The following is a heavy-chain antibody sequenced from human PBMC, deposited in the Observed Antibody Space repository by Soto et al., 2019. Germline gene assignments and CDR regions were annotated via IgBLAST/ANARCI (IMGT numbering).Heavy chain of an antibody. CDR3: ASNYAYAEGYYFYGIDV. Sequence: GGSLRVSCAASGFTFSIYGRHWVRQAPGKGLVWVSGVTSDGNNTYYADSVKGRFTISRDNAKNTLHLQMNSLGAEDTAVYYCASNYAYAEGYYFYGIDVWGQGTTVTVSS. CDR1: GFTFSIYG. D-gene: IGHD3-16*01. V-gene: IGHV3-74*01. J-gene: IGHJ6*02. CDR2: VTSDGNNT.